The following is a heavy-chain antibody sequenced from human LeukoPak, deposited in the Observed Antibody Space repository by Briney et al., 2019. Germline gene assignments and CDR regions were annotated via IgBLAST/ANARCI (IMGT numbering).Heavy chain of an antibody. CDR1: GDSVSSNSAA. CDR3: ARDLSRSYYYGSGRHYYYYYMDV. Sequence: SQILSLTCAISGDSVSSNSAAWNWIRQSPSRGLEWLGRTYYGSKWYNDYAVSVKSRITINPDTSKNQFSLQLNSVTPEDTAVYYCARDLSRSYYYGSGRHYYYYYMDVWGKGTTVTVSS. CDR2: TYYGSKWYN. D-gene: IGHD3-10*01. V-gene: IGHV6-1*01. J-gene: IGHJ6*03.